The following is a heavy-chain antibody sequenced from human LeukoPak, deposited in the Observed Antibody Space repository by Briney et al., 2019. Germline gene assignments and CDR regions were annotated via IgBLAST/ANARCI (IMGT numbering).Heavy chain of an antibody. J-gene: IGHJ4*02. D-gene: IGHD3-16*01. Sequence: SVKVSCKASGFTSTNFAVQWARQARGQRLEWIGWIIVGSGATKCAQDFQERVTITRDLSTSTLYMELRSLTSEDTAVYYCAADLSNPRMGASYLDSWGQGTLVTVSS. V-gene: IGHV1-58*01. CDR1: GFTSTNFA. CDR3: AADLSNPRMGASYLDS. CDR2: IIVGSGAT.